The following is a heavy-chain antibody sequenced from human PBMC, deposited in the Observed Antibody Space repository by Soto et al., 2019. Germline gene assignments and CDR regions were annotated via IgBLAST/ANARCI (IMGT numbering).Heavy chain of an antibody. CDR2: INAGNGNT. J-gene: IGHJ6*03. V-gene: IGHV1-3*01. Sequence: ASVKVSCKASGYTFTSYAMHWVRQAPGQRLEWMGWINAGNGNTKYSQKFQGRVTITRDKSASTAYMELSSLRSEDTAVYYCARDPDIGARTYYYYYMDVWGKGTTVTVSS. CDR1: GYTFTSYA. CDR3: ARDPDIGARTYYYYYMDV. D-gene: IGHD6-6*01.